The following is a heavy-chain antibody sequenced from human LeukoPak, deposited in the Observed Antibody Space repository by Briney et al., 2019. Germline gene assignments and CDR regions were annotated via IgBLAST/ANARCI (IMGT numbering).Heavy chain of an antibody. V-gene: IGHV3-13*01. CDR1: GFTFSSYD. J-gene: IGHJ3*02. D-gene: IGHD6-19*01. CDR2: IGTAGDT. Sequence: GGSLRLSCAASGFTFSSYDMHWVRQATGKGLEWVSAIGTAGDTYYPGSVKGRFTISRENAKNSLYLQMNSLRAEDTAVYYCARDLGYSSGSGAFDIWGQGTMVTVSS. CDR3: ARDLGYSSGSGAFDI.